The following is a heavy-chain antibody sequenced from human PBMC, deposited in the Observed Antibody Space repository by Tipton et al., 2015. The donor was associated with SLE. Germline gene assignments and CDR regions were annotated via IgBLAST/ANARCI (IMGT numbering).Heavy chain of an antibody. CDR3: AAQSGNVPFDY. J-gene: IGHJ4*02. Sequence: TLSLTCAVSGDSISSGAYSWSWIRQPPGKGLEWIGYIFHSGSIYYNPTLKSRVTISLDRSKNQFSLKLGSVTAADTAVYYCAAQSGNVPFDYWGQGTLVIVSS. V-gene: IGHV4-30-2*01. CDR2: IFHSGSI. CDR1: GDSISSGAYS. D-gene: IGHD1-14*01.